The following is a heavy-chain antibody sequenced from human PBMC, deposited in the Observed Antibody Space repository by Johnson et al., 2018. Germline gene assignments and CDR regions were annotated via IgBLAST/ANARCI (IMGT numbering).Heavy chain of an antibody. Sequence: ELLVESGGGLVEPRGSMRLSCAASGFTFSSYSMNWVRQAPGKGLEWVSSISSSSSSIYYADSVKGRFTISRDNAKNSLYLQMHRLRAEDTAVYYCARGTWIVRDSFDIWGQGTMVTVSS. CDR3: ARGTWIVRDSFDI. CDR1: GFTFSSYS. V-gene: IGHV3-21*01. CDR2: ISSSSSSI. D-gene: IGHD1-26*01. J-gene: IGHJ3*02.